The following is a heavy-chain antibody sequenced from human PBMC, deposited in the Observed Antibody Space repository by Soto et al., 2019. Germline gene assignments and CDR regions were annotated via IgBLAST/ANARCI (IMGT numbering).Heavy chain of an antibody. V-gene: IGHV1-24*01. CDR1: GYTLTELS. CDR2: FDPEGGEI. J-gene: IGHJ4*02. Sequence: QVQLIQSGAEVKKPGASVKVSCKVSGYTLTELSIHWVRQAPGGGLEWMGGFDPEGGEIIYAQKLQGRVTMTEDTSTDTVYLELSSLRSEDTAIDYCTTIRSGTIFGLPTAHWGQGSLVTVSS. D-gene: IGHD3-9*01. CDR3: TTIRSGTIFGLPTAH.